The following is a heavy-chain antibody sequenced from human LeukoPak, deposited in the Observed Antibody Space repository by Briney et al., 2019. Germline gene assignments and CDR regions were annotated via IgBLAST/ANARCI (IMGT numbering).Heavy chain of an antibody. CDR1: GFTFSRYG. D-gene: IGHD1-26*01. CDR3: AKALGATEDY. V-gene: IGHV3-33*06. CDR2: IWYDGSNK. Sequence: PGGSLRLSCAASGFTFSRYGMHWVRQAPGKGLEWVAVIWYDGSNKYYADSVKGRFTISRGNSKNTLYLQMNSLRAEDTAVYYCAKALGATEDYWGQGTLVTVSS. J-gene: IGHJ4*02.